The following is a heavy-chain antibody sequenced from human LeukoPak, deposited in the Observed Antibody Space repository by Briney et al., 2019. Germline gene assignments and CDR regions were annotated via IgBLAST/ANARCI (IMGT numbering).Heavy chain of an antibody. Sequence: GGSLRLSCAASTFTFSSYWMSWVRQAPGKGLEWVSGISPSDGSTSYAGSVKGRFTISRGNSKNTLYLQMNSLRAEDAAVYYCAKGINNFSHFDYWGQGTLVTVSS. CDR3: AKGINNFSHFDY. CDR1: TFTFSSYW. J-gene: IGHJ4*02. V-gene: IGHV3-23*01. CDR2: ISPSDGST. D-gene: IGHD5-24*01.